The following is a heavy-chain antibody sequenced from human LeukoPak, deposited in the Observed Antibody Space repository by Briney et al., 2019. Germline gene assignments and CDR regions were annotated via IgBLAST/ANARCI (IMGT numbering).Heavy chain of an antibody. CDR1: GFTFSNYA. Sequence: GGSLRLSCAASGFTFSNYAMNWVRQAPGKGLEWISYISESSDTIYYADSVKGRFTISRDNAKNPLYLQMNSLRAEDTALYYCARRFDYWGQGTLVTVSS. V-gene: IGHV3-48*01. J-gene: IGHJ4*02. CDR2: ISESSDTI. CDR3: ARRFDY.